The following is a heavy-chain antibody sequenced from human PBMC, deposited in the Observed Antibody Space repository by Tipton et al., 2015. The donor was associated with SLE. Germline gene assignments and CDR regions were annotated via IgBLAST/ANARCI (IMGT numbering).Heavy chain of an antibody. Sequence: TLSLTCTVSGGSISSGGYYWSWIRQHQGKGLEWIGYIYYSGSTYYNPSLKSRVTISVDTSKNQFSLKLSSVTAADTAVYYCAREDYDILTGSGGFDYWGQGTLVTVSS. D-gene: IGHD3-9*01. CDR3: AREDYDILTGSGGFDY. J-gene: IGHJ4*02. CDR2: IYYSGST. CDR1: GGSISSGGYY. V-gene: IGHV4-31*03.